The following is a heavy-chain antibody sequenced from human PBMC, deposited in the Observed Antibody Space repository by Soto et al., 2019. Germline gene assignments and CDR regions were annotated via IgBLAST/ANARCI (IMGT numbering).Heavy chain of an antibody. Sequence: SETLSLTWVVCGSSISRATYSWGWVRQQTGKGLEWIGYIYDSGNTYYNPSLKSQFSISVDRSKNQFSLKLSSVTAADTAVYYCARGQGAAAGHSNFDYWGQGALVTVSS. J-gene: IGHJ4*02. CDR2: IYDSGNT. CDR3: ARGQGAAAGHSNFDY. D-gene: IGHD6-13*01. V-gene: IGHV4-30-2*01. CDR1: GSSISRATYS.